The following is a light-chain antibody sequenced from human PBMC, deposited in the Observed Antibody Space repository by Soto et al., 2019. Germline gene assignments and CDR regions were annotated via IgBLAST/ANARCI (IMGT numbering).Light chain of an antibody. CDR1: QSVSSDY. CDR3: QQYGSSPMT. Sequence: EIVLTQSPGTLSLSPGERATLSCRASQSVSSDYLAWYQQKPGQSPRLLVYGVSSRATGIPDRFSGSGSGTDFTLTISRLGPEDLAVYYCQQYGSSPMTFGQGTKVEIQ. J-gene: IGKJ1*01. V-gene: IGKV3-20*01. CDR2: GVS.